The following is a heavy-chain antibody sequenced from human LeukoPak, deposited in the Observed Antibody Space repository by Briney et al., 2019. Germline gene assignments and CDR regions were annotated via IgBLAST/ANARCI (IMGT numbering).Heavy chain of an antibody. J-gene: IGHJ5*02. CDR2: FSGSGGST. CDR1: GFTFSSYA. D-gene: IGHD4-23*01. CDR3: ARDNSVEDTAWWFDP. V-gene: IGHV3-23*01. Sequence: GGSLRLSCAASGFTFSSYAMSWVRQAPGKGLEWVSAFSGSGGSTYYVDSVKGRFTISRDNSKNTLYLQMNSLRAEDTAVYYCARDNSVEDTAWWFDPWGQGTLVTVSS.